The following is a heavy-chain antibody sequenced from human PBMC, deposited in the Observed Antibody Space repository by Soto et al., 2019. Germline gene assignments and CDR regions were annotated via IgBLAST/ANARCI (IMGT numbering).Heavy chain of an antibody. D-gene: IGHD2-15*01. V-gene: IGHV3-7*01. CDR2: IKQDGSEK. CDR3: ARVPWGGIAAPTLYYSGMDV. J-gene: IGHJ6*02. Sequence: PGGSLRLSCAASGFPFSRYWMSWVRQTPGKGLEWVANIKQDGSEKYYVDSVKGRFTISKDNPSNSLSLEMNSLKAEDTGVHYCARVPWGGIAAPTLYYSGMDVWGQGTTVTVSS. CDR1: GFPFSRYW.